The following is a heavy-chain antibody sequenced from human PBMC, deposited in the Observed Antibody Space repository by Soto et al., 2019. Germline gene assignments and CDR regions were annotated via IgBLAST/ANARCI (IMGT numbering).Heavy chain of an antibody. J-gene: IGHJ4*02. CDR2: VTHDGSLY. CDR3: VKDRSDTWSFDY. V-gene: IGHV3-30*18. D-gene: IGHD2-8*02. CDR1: GFTFSSCA. Sequence: QVQLVESGGGVVQPGRSLRLSCVASGFTFSSCAMHWVRQVPGKGLVWLAVVTHDGSLYPYADSVKGRFSISRDNSRKTIYLQMNSLRPEDTAVYYCVKDRSDTWSFDYWGQGTLVTVSS.